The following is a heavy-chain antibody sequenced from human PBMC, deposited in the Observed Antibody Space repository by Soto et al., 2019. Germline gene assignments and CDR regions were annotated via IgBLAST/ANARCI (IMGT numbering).Heavy chain of an antibody. D-gene: IGHD3-9*01. V-gene: IGHV3-20*04. CDR2: INWNGGST. CDR1: GFNFDDYG. J-gene: IGHJ3*02. CDR3: ARATTGYYDDAFDI. Sequence: GGSLRLSCAASGFNFDDYGMNWVRQAPGKGLEWVSGINWNGGSTGYADSVKGRFTISRDIAKNSLYLQMNSLRAEDTALYYCARATTGYYDDAFDIWGQGTMVTVSS.